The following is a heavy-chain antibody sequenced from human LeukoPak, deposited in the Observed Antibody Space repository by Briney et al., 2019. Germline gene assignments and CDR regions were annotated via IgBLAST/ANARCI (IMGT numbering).Heavy chain of an antibody. V-gene: IGHV2-5*02. CDR3: AHRTRTAAPYYFDY. CDR2: IYWDDLK. J-gene: IGHJ4*02. Sequence: SGPTLVNPTQTLTLTCTFSGLSLSTSGVGVGWVRQPPGKALEWLALIYWDDLKHYRPSLKSRLTITKDSSKNQVVLTMTNMDPVDTATYFCAHRTRTAAPYYFDYWGQGTLVTVSS. D-gene: IGHD6-25*01. CDR1: GLSLSTSGVG.